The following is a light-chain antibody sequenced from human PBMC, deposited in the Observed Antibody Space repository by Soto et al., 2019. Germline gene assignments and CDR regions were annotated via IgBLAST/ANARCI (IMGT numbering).Light chain of an antibody. CDR1: SSDVGGYNY. CDR3: SSYTNNNTPV. J-gene: IGLJ1*01. Sequence: QSALTQPASVSGSPGQSITISCTGSSSDVGGYNYVSWYQQHPGKAPKLMIYDVSNRPSGVSNRFSGSKSGNTASLTISGLQAEDEADYYCSSYTNNNTPVFGTGTTVTVL. CDR2: DVS. V-gene: IGLV2-14*01.